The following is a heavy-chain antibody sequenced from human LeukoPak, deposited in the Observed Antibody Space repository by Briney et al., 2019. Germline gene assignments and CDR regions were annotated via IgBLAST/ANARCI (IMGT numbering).Heavy chain of an antibody. CDR1: GYSISRSYY. Sequence: PSETLSLTCAVSGYSISRSYYWGWIRQPPGKGLEWIGSMYHSGDTYYNPSLKGRVTISVDTSKNQFSLKLTSVTAADTAVYYCARWYSSSGYLDYWGQGTLVTVSS. CDR3: ARWYSSSGYLDY. D-gene: IGHD6-13*01. V-gene: IGHV4-38-2*01. J-gene: IGHJ4*02. CDR2: MYHSGDT.